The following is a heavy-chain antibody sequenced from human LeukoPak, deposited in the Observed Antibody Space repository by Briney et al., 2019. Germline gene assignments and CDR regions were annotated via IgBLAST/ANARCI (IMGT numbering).Heavy chain of an antibody. V-gene: IGHV4-39*01. Sequence: SETLSLTCSLSGASIRGSPYSRGWIRQPPGKGLEWIGNIHFSGTTYYSPSLKGRITISVDTSRNQFSLHLMSVAAADTALYYCARLDPNGPDDYWGQGTLVTVSS. J-gene: IGHJ4*02. CDR2: IHFSGTT. CDR1: GASIRGSPYS. D-gene: IGHD2-8*01. CDR3: ARLDPNGPDDY.